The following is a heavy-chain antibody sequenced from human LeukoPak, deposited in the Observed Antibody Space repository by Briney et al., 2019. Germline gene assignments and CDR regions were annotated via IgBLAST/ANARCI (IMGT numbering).Heavy chain of an antibody. CDR3: AKDPATRAGHGAWFDP. CDR1: GFTFDDYA. Sequence: GGSPRLSCAASGFTFDDYAMHWVPPAPGKGLEWVSLISGNGGSTFYAASVKSRFTISRDNSKNSLYLQMNSLRTEDTALYYCAKDPATRAGHGAWFDPWGQGTLVTVSS. CDR2: ISGNGGST. V-gene: IGHV3-43*02. J-gene: IGHJ5*02. D-gene: IGHD5-24*01.